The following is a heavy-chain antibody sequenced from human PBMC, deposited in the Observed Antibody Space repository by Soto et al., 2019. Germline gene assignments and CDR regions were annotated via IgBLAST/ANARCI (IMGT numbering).Heavy chain of an antibody. D-gene: IGHD6-19*01. CDR3: ARMVLKQWLVRVSSMDV. CDR1: GGTFSSYA. CDR2: IIPIFGTA. Sequence: QVQLVQSGAEVKKPGSSVKVSCKASGGTFSSYAISWVRQAPGQGLEWMGGIIPIFGTANYAQKFQGRVTITADEYTSTAYMELSILRSEDTAVYYCARMVLKQWLVRVSSMDVWGQGTTVTVSS. J-gene: IGHJ6*02. V-gene: IGHV1-69*01.